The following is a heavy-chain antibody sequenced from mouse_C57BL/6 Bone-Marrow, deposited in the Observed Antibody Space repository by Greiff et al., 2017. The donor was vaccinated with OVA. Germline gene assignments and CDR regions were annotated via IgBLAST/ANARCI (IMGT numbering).Heavy chain of an antibody. CDR3: ARERLSTVVAPYFDY. CDR1: GFTFSSYA. D-gene: IGHD1-1*01. V-gene: IGHV5-4*01. J-gene: IGHJ2*01. Sequence: EVKLQESGGGLVKPGGSLKLSCAASGFTFSSYAMSWVRQTPEKRLEWVATISDGGSYTYYPDNVKGRFTISRDNAKNNLYLQMSHLKSEDTAMYYCARERLSTVVAPYFDYWGQGTTLTVSS. CDR2: ISDGGSYT.